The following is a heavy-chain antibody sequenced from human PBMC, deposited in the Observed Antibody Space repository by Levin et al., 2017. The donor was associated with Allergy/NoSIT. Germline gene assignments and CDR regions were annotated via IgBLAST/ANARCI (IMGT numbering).Heavy chain of an antibody. D-gene: IGHD6-19*01. CDR1: GYTFTSYY. CDR3: ARDPFTALAGTRWFDP. Sequence: ASVKVSCKASGYTFTSYYMHWVRQAPGQGLEWMGIINPSGGSTSYAQKFQGRVTMTRDTSTSTVYMELSSLRSEDTAVYYCARDPFTALAGTRWFDPWGQGTLVTVSS. J-gene: IGHJ5*02. V-gene: IGHV1-46*01. CDR2: INPSGGST.